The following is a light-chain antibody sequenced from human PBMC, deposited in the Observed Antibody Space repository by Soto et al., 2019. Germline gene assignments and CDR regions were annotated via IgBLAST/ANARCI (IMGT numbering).Light chain of an antibody. J-gene: IGKJ4*01. CDR3: QQYNIYPT. V-gene: IGKV1-5*03. Sequence: DIQMTQSPSTLSASVGDRVTITCRASQSISSWLAWYQQKPGKAPKLLIYKASSLESGVPSRFSDRGSGTEFTLTCSSLQPDDFAAYYCQQYNIYPTFGGGTKVEIK. CDR1: QSISSW. CDR2: KAS.